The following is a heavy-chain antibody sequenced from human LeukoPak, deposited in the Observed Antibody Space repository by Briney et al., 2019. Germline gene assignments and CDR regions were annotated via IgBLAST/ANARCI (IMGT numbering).Heavy chain of an antibody. Sequence: GGSLRLSCAASGFTFSSYGMHWVRQAPGKGLEWVAFIRYDGSNKYYADSGKGRFTISRDDSKNTLYLQMNSLRAEDTAVYYCAKPELLWFGEFNYDYWGQGTLVTVSS. D-gene: IGHD3-10*01. CDR3: AKPELLWFGEFNYDY. V-gene: IGHV3-30*02. CDR2: IRYDGSNK. J-gene: IGHJ4*02. CDR1: GFTFSSYG.